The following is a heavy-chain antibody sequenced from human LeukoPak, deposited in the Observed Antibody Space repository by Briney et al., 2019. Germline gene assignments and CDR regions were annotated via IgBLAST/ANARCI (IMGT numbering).Heavy chain of an antibody. V-gene: IGHV1-46*01. J-gene: IGHJ4*02. Sequence: ASVKVSCKASGYSFTANHIHWVRQAPGQGLEWMGIIYPHRLTITYAQKFQGRVTLTSDTSTSTVYLELNTLKSEDTAVYFCARDRAGSWGMDYWGQGTLVPVSS. CDR3: ARDRAGSWGMDY. D-gene: IGHD7-27*01. CDR1: GYSFTANH. CDR2: IYPHRLTI.